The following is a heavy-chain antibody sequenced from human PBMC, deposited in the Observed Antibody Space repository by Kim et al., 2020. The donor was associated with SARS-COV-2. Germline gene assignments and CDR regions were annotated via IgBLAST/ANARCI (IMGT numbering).Heavy chain of an antibody. J-gene: IGHJ4*02. V-gene: IGHV3-33*01. CDR3: ARERIGIRIDY. D-gene: IGHD1-1*01. Sequence: KYYADAVKGQFTISRDKSKNTLYLQMNSLRAEDTAVYYCARERIGIRIDYWGQGTLVTVSS. CDR2: K.